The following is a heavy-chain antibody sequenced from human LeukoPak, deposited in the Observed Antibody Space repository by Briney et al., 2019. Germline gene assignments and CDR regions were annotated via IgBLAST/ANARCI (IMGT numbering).Heavy chain of an antibody. J-gene: IGHJ3*02. Sequence: GGSLRLSCALSGFTFSNYGMNWVRQAPGKGLEWVSFTDTSGRYVYYGDSVKGRFTISRDNAKNLLFLQMNGLRAEDTALYYCARGRSITLLRGVAMSDGFDIWGQGAMVAVSS. CDR3: ARGRSITLLRGVAMSDGFDI. D-gene: IGHD3-10*01. V-gene: IGHV3-21*06. CDR1: GFTFSNYG. CDR2: TDTSGRYV.